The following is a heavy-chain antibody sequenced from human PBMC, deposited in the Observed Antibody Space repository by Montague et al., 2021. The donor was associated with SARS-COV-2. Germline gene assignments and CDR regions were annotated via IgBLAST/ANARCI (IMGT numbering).Heavy chain of an antibody. J-gene: IGHJ6*02. V-gene: IGHV4-34*01. CDR1: GGSFSGFY. D-gene: IGHD1-1*01. CDR2: ITDSGST. Sequence: SETLSLTCTIHGGSFSGGSFSGFYWNWVRQAPGKGLEWIGEITDSGSTXXKPSLRSRVTISVDKSDDQLSLSLRSVTAADTGVYYCARDASSSRWLRGRERYHFYPMDVWGQGTTVTVSS. CDR3: ARDASSSRWLRGRERYHFYPMDV.